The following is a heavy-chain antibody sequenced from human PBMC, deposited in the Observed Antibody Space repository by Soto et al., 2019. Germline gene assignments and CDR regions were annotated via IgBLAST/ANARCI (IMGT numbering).Heavy chain of an antibody. J-gene: IGHJ6*04. Sequence: HPGGSLRLSCAASGFTFSSYAMSWVRQAPGKGLEWVSTISGSGVSTYYADSVKGRFTISRDNSKNTLYLQMNSLRAEDTAVYYCAKDSPKWELXVLDYYGMDVWGEGTTVTVPS. V-gene: IGHV3-23*01. CDR3: AKDSPKWELXVLDYYGMDV. CDR1: GFTFSSYA. CDR2: ISGSGVST. D-gene: IGHD1-26*01.